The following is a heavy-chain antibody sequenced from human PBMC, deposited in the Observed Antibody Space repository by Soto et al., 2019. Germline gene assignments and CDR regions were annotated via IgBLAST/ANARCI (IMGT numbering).Heavy chain of an antibody. J-gene: IGHJ4*02. CDR1: CDSMTRSVW. CDR3: ARKAWVRFDY. Sequence: SETLSLTCAFSCDSMTRSVWWTWVRQPPGKGLEWIGEVFHTGNTNYNPSLKSRVTMSVDKSTNEFSLKVTSVTAAGTAIYYCARKAWVRFDYWGQGALVTVSS. V-gene: IGHV4-4*02. CDR2: VFHTGNT. D-gene: IGHD7-27*01.